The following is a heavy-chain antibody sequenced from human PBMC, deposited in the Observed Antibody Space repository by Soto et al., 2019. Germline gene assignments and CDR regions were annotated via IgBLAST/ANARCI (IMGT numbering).Heavy chain of an antibody. D-gene: IGHD6-13*01. J-gene: IGHJ5*02. CDR1: GYTFTSYG. CDR2: ISAYNGNT. V-gene: IGHV1-18*01. Sequence: GASVKVSCKASGYTFTSYGISWVRQAPGQGLEWMGWISAYNGNTNYAQKLQGRVTMTTDTSTSTAYMELRSLRSDDTAVYYCARDLAAASQRPYNWFDPWGQGTLVTVSS. CDR3: ARDLAAASQRPYNWFDP.